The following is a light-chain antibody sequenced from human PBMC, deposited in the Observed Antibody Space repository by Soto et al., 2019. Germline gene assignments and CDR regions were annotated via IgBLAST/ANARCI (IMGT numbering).Light chain of an antibody. CDR3: SSYAGNKEVV. V-gene: IGLV2-8*01. CDR1: STDFGIYNS. CDR2: EVS. J-gene: IGLJ2*01. Sequence: QSALTQPPSASGSPGQSVTISCTGSSTDFGIYNSVSWYQRQPDKAPKLMLYEVSRRPSGVPDRFSGSKSGNTASLTDSGLQAADEADYYSSSYAGNKEVVFGGGTKLTVL.